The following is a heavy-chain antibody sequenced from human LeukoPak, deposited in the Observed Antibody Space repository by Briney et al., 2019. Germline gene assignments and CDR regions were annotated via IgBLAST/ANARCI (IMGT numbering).Heavy chain of an antibody. CDR1: GGSFSGYY. V-gene: IGHV4-34*01. Sequence: SETLSLTCAVYGGSFSGYYWSWIRQPPGKGMEWVGSIYYRGSTNYNPSLKSRVTISVDTSKNQFSLKLSSVTAADTAVYYCARHVYYDSSGYYYVGEIDYWGQGTLVTVSS. CDR3: ARHVYYDSSGYYYVGEIDY. D-gene: IGHD3-22*01. CDR2: IYYRGST. J-gene: IGHJ4*02.